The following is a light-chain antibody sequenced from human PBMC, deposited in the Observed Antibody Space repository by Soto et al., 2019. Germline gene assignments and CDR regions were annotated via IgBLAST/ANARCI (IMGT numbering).Light chain of an antibody. Sequence: QSVLTQPPSASGSPGQSVTISCTGTSSDVGDYNYVSWYQQHPGKAPKLIIYEVNKRPSGVPDRFSGSKSGNTASLTVSGLQAEDEAAYYCSSYAGSNTFLFGGGTKVTVL. CDR3: SSYAGSNTFL. V-gene: IGLV2-8*01. J-gene: IGLJ3*02. CDR1: SSDVGDYNY. CDR2: EVN.